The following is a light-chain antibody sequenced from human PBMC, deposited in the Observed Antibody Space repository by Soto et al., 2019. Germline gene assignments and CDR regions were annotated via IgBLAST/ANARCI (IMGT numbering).Light chain of an antibody. Sequence: DIQMTQSPSSLSASVGDRVTITCQASQDITNYLYWYQQKPGRAPRLLQYDASSLETGVPSRFSGSGSGTDFTLTIRSLQPEDVATYYCQHYDHLPITFGQGTRLEIK. CDR3: QHYDHLPIT. J-gene: IGKJ5*01. CDR1: QDITNY. V-gene: IGKV1-33*01. CDR2: DAS.